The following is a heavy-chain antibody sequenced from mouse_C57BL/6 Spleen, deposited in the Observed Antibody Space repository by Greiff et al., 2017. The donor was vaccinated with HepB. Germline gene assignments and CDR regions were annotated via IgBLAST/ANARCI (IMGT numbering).Heavy chain of an antibody. CDR1: GYAFSSYW. Sequence: QVQLQQSGAELVKPGASVKISCKASGYAFSSYWMNWAKQRPGKGLEWIGQIYPGDGDTNYNGKFKGKATLTADKSSSTAYMQLSSLTSEDSAVYFCARLKVEKGGVYAMDYGGQGTSVTVFS. CDR3: ARLKVEKGGVYAMDY. J-gene: IGHJ4*01. V-gene: IGHV1-80*01. CDR2: IYPGDGDT.